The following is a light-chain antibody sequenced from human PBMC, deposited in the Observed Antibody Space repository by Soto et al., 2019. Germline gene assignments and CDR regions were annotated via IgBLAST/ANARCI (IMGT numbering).Light chain of an antibody. CDR1: QTISSW. Sequence: DFRMTLSPSTLSGSVGDRVTITCRASQTISSWLAWYQQKPGKAPKVLIYDASNLESGVPSRFSGSGSGTEFILTISSLQPDDFTTYYCQHYGGMWAFAQGTKVDI. CDR2: DAS. CDR3: QHYGGMWA. J-gene: IGKJ1*01. V-gene: IGKV1-5*01.